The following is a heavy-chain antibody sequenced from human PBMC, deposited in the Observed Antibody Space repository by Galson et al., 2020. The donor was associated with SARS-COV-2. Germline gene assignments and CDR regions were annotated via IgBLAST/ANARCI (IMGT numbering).Heavy chain of an antibody. J-gene: IGHJ6*03. CDR2: INPSGGST. Sequence: ASVKVSSKASGYTFTSYYMHWVRQAPGQGLEWMGIINPSGGSTSYAQKFQGRVTMTRDTSTSTVYMELSSLRSEDTAVYYCARAYCSSTSCYSYPRSGYYYYMDVWGKGTTVTVSS. V-gene: IGHV1-46*01. CDR1: GYTFTSYY. D-gene: IGHD2-2*02. CDR3: ARAYCSSTSCYSYPRSGYYYYMDV.